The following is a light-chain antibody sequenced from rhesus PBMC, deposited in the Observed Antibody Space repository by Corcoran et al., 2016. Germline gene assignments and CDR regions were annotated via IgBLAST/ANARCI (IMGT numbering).Light chain of an antibody. V-gene: IGKV1-22*01. CDR3: QLYSSSPLS. Sequence: DIQMTQSPSSLSASAGDTVTITCRASQSISSWLARYQQKPGKAPKLLLYKASTLQSGVPSRVIGSGSGTESTLTISSLQSEDFATYYCQLYSSSPLSFGGGTKVEIK. CDR1: QSISSW. J-gene: IGKJ4*01. CDR2: KAS.